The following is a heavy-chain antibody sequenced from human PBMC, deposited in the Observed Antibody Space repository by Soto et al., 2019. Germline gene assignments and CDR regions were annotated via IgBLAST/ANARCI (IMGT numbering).Heavy chain of an antibody. Sequence: QVQLVQSGAEVKKPGASVTVSCKASGYTFTSYDITCVRQATGQWLEWMGWMNTNSGNTGYAQKFQGGVNMTRKNSISTAYMELSRLRSEDTAVYYCARGGVFFFAGQTNPLDYWGQGPLVTVSS. V-gene: IGHV1-8*01. CDR1: GYTFTSYD. D-gene: IGHD3-10*01. J-gene: IGHJ4*02. CDR3: ARGGVFFFAGQTNPLDY. CDR2: MNTNSGNT.